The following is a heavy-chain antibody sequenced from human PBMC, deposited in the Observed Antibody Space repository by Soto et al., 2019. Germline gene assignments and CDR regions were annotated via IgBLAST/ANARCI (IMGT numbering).Heavy chain of an antibody. Sequence: GGSLRLSCAASGFTFNSYAMNWVRQAPGKGLEWVSTISGGGSIFYADSVRGRFTISRDISKNTLYLQMNGLRAEDSAVYYCAKDPEYASSNYFDYWGQGTLVTVSS. V-gene: IGHV3-23*01. CDR1: GFTFNSYA. D-gene: IGHD2-2*01. J-gene: IGHJ4*02. CDR2: ISGGGSI. CDR3: AKDPEYASSNYFDY.